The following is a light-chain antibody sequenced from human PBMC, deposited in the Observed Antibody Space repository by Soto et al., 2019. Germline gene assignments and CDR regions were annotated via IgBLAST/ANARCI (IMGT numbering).Light chain of an antibody. CDR3: SSHTSSSPL. Sequence: QSALTQPASVSGSPGQSITICCSGTSSDVGGYNYVSWYQQHPGKAPKLMIYEVSNRPSGVSNRFSGSKSGNTASLTISGLQAEDEADYYCSSHTSSSPLFGGGTKLTVL. CDR2: EVS. J-gene: IGLJ3*02. CDR1: SSDVGGYNY. V-gene: IGLV2-14*01.